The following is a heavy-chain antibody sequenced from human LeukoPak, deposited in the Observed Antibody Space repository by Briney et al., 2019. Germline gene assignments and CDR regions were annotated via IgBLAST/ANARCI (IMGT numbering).Heavy chain of an antibody. D-gene: IGHD2-15*01. V-gene: IGHV3-74*01. CDR3: ARDLSGYSDY. CDR2: ISDADGSIT. J-gene: IGHJ4*02. Sequence: PGGALRLSCAASGFTLSSYWLHWVRPAPGKGRVWVSRISDADGSITDYADSVRGRFTISRDTAKNTLYLEMNSLGAEDTAVYYCARDLSGYSDYWGQGTLVTVSS. CDR1: GFTLSSYW.